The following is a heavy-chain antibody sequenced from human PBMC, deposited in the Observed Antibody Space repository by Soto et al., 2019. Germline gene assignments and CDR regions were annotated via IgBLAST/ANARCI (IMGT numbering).Heavy chain of an antibody. CDR3: ARLFGSGWSGFDP. J-gene: IGHJ5*02. V-gene: IGHV5-51*01. CDR2: IYPGDSDT. Sequence: PGESLKISCKGSGYSFSSNWIGWVRQMPGKGLEWMGIIYPGDSDTRYSPSFEGQVTISADKSISTAYLQWTSLKASDTAIYHCARLFGSGWSGFDPWGQGTLVTVSS. D-gene: IGHD6-19*01. CDR1: GYSFSSNW.